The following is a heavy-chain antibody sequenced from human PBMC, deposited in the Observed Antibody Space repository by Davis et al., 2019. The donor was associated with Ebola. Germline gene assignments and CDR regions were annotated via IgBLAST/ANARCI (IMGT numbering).Heavy chain of an antibody. D-gene: IGHD4-17*01. CDR3: VRTTYGAPEY. CDR2: INDDGSTT. J-gene: IGHJ4*02. V-gene: IGHV3-74*01. CDR1: GFTFSRYW. Sequence: GESLKISCAASGFTFSRYWMHWVRQAPGKGLVWVSRINDDGSTTSHADYVKGRFTISRDNAKSTLYLQMNSLTAEDTAVYYCVRTTYGAPEYWGQGTLVTVSS.